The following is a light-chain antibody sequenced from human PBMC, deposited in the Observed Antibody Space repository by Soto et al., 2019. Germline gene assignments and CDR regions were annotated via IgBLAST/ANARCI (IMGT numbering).Light chain of an antibody. J-gene: IGLJ1*01. CDR3: GTWDSSLSAYV. CDR1: SSNIGNNY. CDR2: DNN. Sequence: QSVLTQPPSVSAAPGQKVTISCSGSSSNIGNNYVSWYQQLPGTAPKLLIYDNNKRPSRIPDRFSVSKSGTSATLGITGLQTGDEADYYCGTWDSSLSAYVFGTGTKLTVL. V-gene: IGLV1-51*01.